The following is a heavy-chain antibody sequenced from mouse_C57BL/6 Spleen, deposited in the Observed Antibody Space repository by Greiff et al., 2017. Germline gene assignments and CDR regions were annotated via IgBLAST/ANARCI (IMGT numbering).Heavy chain of an antibody. Sequence: EVMLVESGGGLVKPGGSLKLSCAASGFTFSSYAMSWVRQTPEKRLEWVATISDGGSYTYYPDNVKGRFTISRDNAKNNLYLQMSHLKSEDTAMYYCARRGITTVVVGFDYWGQGTTLTVSS. D-gene: IGHD1-1*01. V-gene: IGHV5-4*03. J-gene: IGHJ2*01. CDR1: GFTFSSYA. CDR3: ARRGITTVVVGFDY. CDR2: ISDGGSYT.